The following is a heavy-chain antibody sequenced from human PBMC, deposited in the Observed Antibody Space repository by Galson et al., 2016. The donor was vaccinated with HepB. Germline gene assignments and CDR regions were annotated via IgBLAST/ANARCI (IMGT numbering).Heavy chain of an antibody. J-gene: IGHJ4*02. Sequence: SLRLSCAASGFTINNKYMNWVRQAPGKGLEWVSVIFSGGSTYYADSVKGRFTISRDNSNNMMYLQMNRLRPEDTSVYYCARDAMGRGSGSYSAFDYWGQGTLVAVSS. D-gene: IGHD1-26*01. V-gene: IGHV3-66*01. CDR1: GFTINNKY. CDR2: IFSGGST. CDR3: ARDAMGRGSGSYSAFDY.